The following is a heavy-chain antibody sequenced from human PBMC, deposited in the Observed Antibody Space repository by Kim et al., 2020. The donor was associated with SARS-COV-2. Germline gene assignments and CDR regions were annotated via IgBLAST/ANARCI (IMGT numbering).Heavy chain of an antibody. J-gene: IGHJ4*02. CDR1: GFTFNTHA. V-gene: IGHV3-23*01. CDR2: VSHTGFDT. Sequence: GGSLRLSCATSGFTFNTHAITWVRQAPGKGLEWVSTVSHTGFDTYYADSVKGRFTISRDNSENTVSLQMNSLRAEDTALYYCTKSNWGGRPGDWGQGTLVTVSS. CDR3: TKSNWGGRPGD. D-gene: IGHD3-16*01.